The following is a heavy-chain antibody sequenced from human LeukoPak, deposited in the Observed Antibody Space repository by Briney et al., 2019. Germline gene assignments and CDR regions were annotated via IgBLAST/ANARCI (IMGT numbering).Heavy chain of an antibody. CDR1: GGTFISYA. Sequence: ASVKVSCKASGGTFISYAISWVRQAPGQGLEWMGGIIPIFGTANYAQKFQGRVTITADESTSTAYMELSSLRSEDTAVYYCARGKDQLLYDYFDYWGQGTLVTVSS. CDR2: IIPIFGTA. J-gene: IGHJ4*02. D-gene: IGHD2-2*02. CDR3: ARGKDQLLYDYFDY. V-gene: IGHV1-69*13.